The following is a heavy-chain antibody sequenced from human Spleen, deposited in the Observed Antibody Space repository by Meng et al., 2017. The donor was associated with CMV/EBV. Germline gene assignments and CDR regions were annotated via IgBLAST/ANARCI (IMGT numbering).Heavy chain of an antibody. CDR2: FIPILGST. J-gene: IGHJ4*02. D-gene: IGHD3-16*01. V-gene: IGHV1-69*10. CDR1: GGSFDTCA. Sequence: SVKVSCKASGGSFDTCAINWVRKAPGQGLEWMGGFIPILGSTKIAQRFQDRVTLTADKSTSAVYMELSSLTSEDTALYYCVRGSCVISNRCHLSLGCWGQGTLVTVSS. CDR3: VRGSCVISNRCHLSLGC.